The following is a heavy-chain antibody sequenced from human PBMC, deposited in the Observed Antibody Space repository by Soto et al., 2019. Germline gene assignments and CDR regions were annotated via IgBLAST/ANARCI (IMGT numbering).Heavy chain of an antibody. CDR1: GGSISIYY. D-gene: IGHD4-4*01. V-gene: IGHV4-59*01. CDR3: ARETTVTTFDY. Sequence: PSETLSLTCTVSGGSISIYYWSWIRQPPGKGLEWIGYIYYSGSTNYNPSLKSRVTISVDTSKNQFSLKLSSVTAADTAVYYCARETTVTTFDYWGQGTLVTVSS. J-gene: IGHJ4*02. CDR2: IYYSGST.